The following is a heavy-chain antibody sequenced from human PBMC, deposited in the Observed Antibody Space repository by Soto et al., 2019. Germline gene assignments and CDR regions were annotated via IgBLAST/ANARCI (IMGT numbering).Heavy chain of an antibody. Sequence: PGGSLRRSWAASGFTFSTYTMNWVRQAPGKGLEWISSISSGSSYIYYAGSVNGRFTISRDNAKNSLFLQMNSLRADDTAVYYCARDILSGGAYPDSWGQGTKVTVSS. J-gene: IGHJ5*01. V-gene: IGHV3-21*01. CDR2: ISSGSSYI. D-gene: IGHD3-10*01. CDR3: ARDILSGGAYPDS. CDR1: GFTFSTYT.